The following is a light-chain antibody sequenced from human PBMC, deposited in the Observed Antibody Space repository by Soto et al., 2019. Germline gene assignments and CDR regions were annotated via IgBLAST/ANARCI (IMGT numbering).Light chain of an antibody. CDR3: SSYAGSNGVV. Sequence: QSVLTQPPSASGSPGQSVTISCTGTSSDVGGYNYVSWYQQHPGKAPKLMIYEVSKRPSGVPDRFSGSKSGNTASLTVSGLQAEDEDDYYCSSYAGSNGVVFGGGTKLTVL. CDR2: EVS. V-gene: IGLV2-8*01. J-gene: IGLJ2*01. CDR1: SSDVGGYNY.